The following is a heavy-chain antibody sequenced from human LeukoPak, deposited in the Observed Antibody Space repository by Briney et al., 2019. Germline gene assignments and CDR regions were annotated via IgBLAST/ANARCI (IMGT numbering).Heavy chain of an antibody. CDR3: ARETCSSTSCPYYYYYMDV. J-gene: IGHJ6*03. Sequence: GASVKVSCKASGYTFTSYGISWVRQAPGQGLEWMGWISAYNGNTNYAQKLQGRVTMTTDTSTSTAYMELRSLRSDDTAVYYCARETCSSTSCPYYYYYMDVWGKGTTVTVSS. CDR2: ISAYNGNT. D-gene: IGHD2-2*01. CDR1: GYTFTSYG. V-gene: IGHV1-18*01.